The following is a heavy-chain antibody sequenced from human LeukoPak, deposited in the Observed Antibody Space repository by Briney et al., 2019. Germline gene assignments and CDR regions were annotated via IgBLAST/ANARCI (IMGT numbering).Heavy chain of an antibody. CDR2: IYYSGST. D-gene: IGHD5-18*01. Sequence: SETLSLTCTVSGGSISSYYWSWIRQPPGKGLEWIGYIYYSGSTNYNPSLKSRVTIPVDTSKNQFSLKLSSVTAADTAVYYCARSGYSYGWDYFDYWGQGTPVTVSS. CDR1: GGSISSYY. V-gene: IGHV4-59*01. CDR3: ARSGYSYGWDYFDY. J-gene: IGHJ4*02.